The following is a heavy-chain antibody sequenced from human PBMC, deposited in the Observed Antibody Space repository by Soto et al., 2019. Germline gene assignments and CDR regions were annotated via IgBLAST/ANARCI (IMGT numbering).Heavy chain of an antibody. D-gene: IGHD5-18*01. CDR1: GFTFSSFT. CDR3: AGGYGYAWEY. V-gene: IGHV3-21*01. CDR2: ISSSSSYI. Sequence: PGGSLRLSCATSGFTFSSFTMNWVRQAPGKGLEWVSSISSSSSYIYYANSMTGRFTISRDNAQNTLYLQLSSLRVEDTALYYCAGGYGYAWEYWGQGT. J-gene: IGHJ4*02.